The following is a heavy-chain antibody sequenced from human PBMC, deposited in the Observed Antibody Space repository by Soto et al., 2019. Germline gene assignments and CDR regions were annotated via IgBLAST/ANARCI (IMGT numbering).Heavy chain of an antibody. V-gene: IGHV3-48*02. CDR3: ARDPPNFYYYGMDV. J-gene: IGHJ6*02. CDR1: GLTRSTYS. Sequence: GGSLRLSCIASGLTRSTYSMTWVRQAPGKGLEWLSYISKSSTTINYADSVKGRFTISRDNAKNSVYLEMSSLRDEDSAVYYCARDPPNFYYYGMDVWGQGTTVTVSS. CDR2: ISKSSTTI.